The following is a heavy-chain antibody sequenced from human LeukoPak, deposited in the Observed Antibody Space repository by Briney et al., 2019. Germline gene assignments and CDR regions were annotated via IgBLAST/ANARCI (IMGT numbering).Heavy chain of an antibody. J-gene: IGHJ6*03. CDR2: ISDSGGST. CDR3: AKPGDKRYYYYYYMDV. Sequence: PGGSLRLSCAASGFTFSSYAMNWVRQAPGKGLEWVSAISDSGGSTHYADSAKGRFTISRDNSKNTLYLQMNSLRAEDTAVYYCAKPGDKRYYYYYYMDVWGKGTPV. CDR1: GFTFSSYA. V-gene: IGHV3-23*01. D-gene: IGHD7-27*01.